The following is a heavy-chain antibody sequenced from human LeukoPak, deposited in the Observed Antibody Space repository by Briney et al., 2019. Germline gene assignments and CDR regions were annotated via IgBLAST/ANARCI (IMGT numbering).Heavy chain of an antibody. CDR3: ARGLPGTYYYYMDV. V-gene: IGHV1-69*05. J-gene: IGHJ6*03. CDR2: VIPIFGTA. CDR1: GGTFISYA. Sequence: SVKVSCXASGGTFISYAISWVRQAPGQGLEWMGGVIPIFGTANYAQKFQGRVTITTDESTSPAYMELSSLRSEDTAVYYCARGLPGTYYYYMDVWGKGTTVTVSS. D-gene: IGHD1-1*01.